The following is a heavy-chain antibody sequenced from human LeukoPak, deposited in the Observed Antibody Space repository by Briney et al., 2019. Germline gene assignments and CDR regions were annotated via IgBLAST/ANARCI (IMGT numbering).Heavy chain of an antibody. CDR3: ARDPTTVVREWYFDL. Sequence: GGSLRLSCAASGFTFSNYEMNWVRQAPGKGLEWVSYISSSGSSIYYADSVKGRLTISRDNAKNSLYLQMNSLRAEDTAVYYCARDPTTVVREWYFDLWGRGTQVTVSS. V-gene: IGHV3-48*03. CDR1: GFTFSNYE. D-gene: IGHD4-23*01. J-gene: IGHJ2*01. CDR2: ISSSGSSI.